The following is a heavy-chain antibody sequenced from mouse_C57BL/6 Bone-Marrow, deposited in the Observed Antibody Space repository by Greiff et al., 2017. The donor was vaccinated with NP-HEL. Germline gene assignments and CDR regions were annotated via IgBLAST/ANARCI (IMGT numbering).Heavy chain of an antibody. CDR3: AIRHYDYDVGFYYAMDY. V-gene: IGHV1-74*01. CDR2: IHPSDSDT. J-gene: IGHJ4*01. Sequence: QVQLQQPGAELVKPGASVKVSCKASGYTFTSYWMHWVKQRPGQGLEWIGRIHPSDSDTNYNQKFKGKATLTVDKSSSTAYMQLSSLTSEDSAVSYWAIRHYDYDVGFYYAMDYWGQGTSVTVSS. D-gene: IGHD2-4*01. CDR1: GYTFTSYW.